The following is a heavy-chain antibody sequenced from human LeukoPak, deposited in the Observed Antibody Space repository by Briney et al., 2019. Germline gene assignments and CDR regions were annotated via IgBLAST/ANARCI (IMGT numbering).Heavy chain of an antibody. J-gene: IGHJ4*02. CDR3: AKGYYYDSGGYYQHFDH. D-gene: IGHD3-22*01. CDR2: ISYDGSNQ. CDR1: GFTFSNFG. V-gene: IGHV3-30*18. Sequence: GGSLRLSCAASGFTFSNFGIHWVRQAPGKGLEWVALISYDGSNQYYADSVKGRFTISRDNPKSTLYLQMNSLRPEDTAVYYCAKGYYYDSGGYYQHFDHWGQGTLVTVSS.